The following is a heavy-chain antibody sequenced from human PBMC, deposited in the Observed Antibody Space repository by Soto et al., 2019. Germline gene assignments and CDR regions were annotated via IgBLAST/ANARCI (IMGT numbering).Heavy chain of an antibody. Sequence: PGEPQKISCKGSGYSFTSYWIGWMRLLPGKGLEWMGIIYPGDSDTRYSPSFQGQVTISTDKSITTAYLQWSSLKASDTAMYYCARRPFRGVRPYYFDFWGQGTLVTVSS. CDR3: ARRPFRGVRPYYFDF. D-gene: IGHD3-16*01. V-gene: IGHV5-51*01. CDR1: GYSFTSYW. CDR2: IYPGDSDT. J-gene: IGHJ4*02.